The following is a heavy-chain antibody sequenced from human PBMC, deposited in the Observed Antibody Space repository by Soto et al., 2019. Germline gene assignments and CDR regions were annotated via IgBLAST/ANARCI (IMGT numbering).Heavy chain of an antibody. J-gene: IGHJ6*03. Sequence: QVQLQQWGAGLLKPSETLSLTCAVYGGSFSGYYWSWIRQPPGKGLEWIGEINHSGSTNYNPSLKSRVTISVDTSKNQFSLKLSSVTAADTAVYYCARGRGREYPRFRPYESYYYYYMDVWGKGTTVTVSS. V-gene: IGHV4-34*01. CDR3: ARGRGREYPRFRPYESYYYYYMDV. CDR2: INHSGST. D-gene: IGHD3-10*01. CDR1: GGSFSGYY.